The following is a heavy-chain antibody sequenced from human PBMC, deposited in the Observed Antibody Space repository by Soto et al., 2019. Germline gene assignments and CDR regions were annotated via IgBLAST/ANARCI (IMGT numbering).Heavy chain of an antibody. V-gene: IGHV3-11*01. J-gene: IGHJ4*02. D-gene: IGHD6-13*01. CDR3: AKDHIRSSSWTFDY. CDR1: GFRFSDYY. CDR2: IRSSDNTR. Sequence: GGSLRLSCAASGFRFSDYYMSWIRQAPGKGLEWVSYIRSSDNTRYYADSVKGRFTISRDNAKNSLYLQMNSLRAEDTAVYYCAKDHIRSSSWTFDYWGQGTLVTVSS.